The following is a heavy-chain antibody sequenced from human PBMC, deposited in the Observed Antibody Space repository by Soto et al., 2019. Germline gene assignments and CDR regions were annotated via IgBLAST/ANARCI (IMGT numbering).Heavy chain of an antibody. CDR1: GGSFSGYY. CDR3: ARYGDHEVSGYEGLNYYYYYMDV. CDR2: INHSGST. D-gene: IGHD5-12*01. Sequence: SETLSLTCAVYGGSFSGYYWSWIRQPPGKGLEWIGEINHSGSTNYNPSLKSRVTISVDTSKNQFSLKLSSVTAADTAVYYCARYGDHEVSGYEGLNYYYYYMDVWGKGTTVTVSS. J-gene: IGHJ6*03. V-gene: IGHV4-34*01.